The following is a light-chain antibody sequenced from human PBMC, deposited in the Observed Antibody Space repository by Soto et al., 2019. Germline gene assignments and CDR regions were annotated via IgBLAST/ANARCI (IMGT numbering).Light chain of an antibody. V-gene: IGKV3-11*01. J-gene: IGKJ1*01. CDR1: QSVSSY. CDR3: QQRSNWPWT. CDR2: DAS. Sequence: IRLTQSPATLSLSPGERATLSCRASQSVSSYLAWYQQKPGQAPRLLIYDASNRATGIPARFSGSGSGTDFTLTISSLEPEDFAVYYCQQRSNWPWTFGQGTKVDIK.